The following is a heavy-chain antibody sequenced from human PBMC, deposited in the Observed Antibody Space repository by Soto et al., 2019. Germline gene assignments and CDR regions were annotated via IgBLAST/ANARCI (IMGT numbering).Heavy chain of an antibody. J-gene: IGHJ5*02. D-gene: IGHD6-19*01. V-gene: IGHV3-23*01. CDR2: ISGSGGST. Sequence: EVQLLESGGGLVQPGGSLRLSCAASGFTFSSYAMSWVRQAPGKGLEWVSAISGSGGSTYYADSVKGRFTISRDNSRXTLYLQMNSLRAEDTAVYYCAKSEAVAGKSNWFDPWGQGTLVTVSS. CDR3: AKSEAVAGKSNWFDP. CDR1: GFTFSSYA.